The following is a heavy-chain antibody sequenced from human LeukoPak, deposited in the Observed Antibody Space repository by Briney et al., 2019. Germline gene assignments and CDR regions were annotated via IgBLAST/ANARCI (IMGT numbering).Heavy chain of an antibody. J-gene: IGHJ4*02. D-gene: IGHD5-24*01. CDR1: GGSISSYY. Sequence: SETLSLTCTVSGGSISSYYWSWIRQPAGKGLEWIGRIYTSGSTNYNSSLKSRVTISVDTSKNQFSLKLSSVTAADTAVYYCARGGWLQFFDYWGQGTLVTVSS. V-gene: IGHV4-4*07. CDR3: ARGGWLQFFDY. CDR2: IYTSGST.